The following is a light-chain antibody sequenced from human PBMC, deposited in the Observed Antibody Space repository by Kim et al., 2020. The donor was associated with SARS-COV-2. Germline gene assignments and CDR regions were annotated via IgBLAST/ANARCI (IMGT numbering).Light chain of an antibody. CDR3: QQFNSFPLS. Sequence: AIQLTQSPSSLSASIGDRVTITCRASQDISTALAWYQQKPGNAPNLLIYNASSLQSGVPSRFSGSGSGTDFTLSFTSVQPEDFATYFCQQFNSFPLSFGGGTKV. V-gene: IGKV1-13*02. CDR1: QDISTA. J-gene: IGKJ4*01. CDR2: NAS.